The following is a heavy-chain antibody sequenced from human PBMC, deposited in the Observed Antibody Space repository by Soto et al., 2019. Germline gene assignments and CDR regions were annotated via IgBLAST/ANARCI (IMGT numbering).Heavy chain of an antibody. V-gene: IGHV4-34*01. J-gene: IGHJ5*02. D-gene: IGHD3-3*01. Sequence: SETLSLTCAVYGGSFSGYYWSWIRQPPGKGLEWIGEINHSGSTNYNPSLKSRVTISVDTSKNQFSLKLSPVTAADTAVYYCARRSFVVVIRLWSGFDPWGQGTLVTVSS. CDR3: ARRSFVVVIRLWSGFDP. CDR2: INHSGST. CDR1: GGSFSGYY.